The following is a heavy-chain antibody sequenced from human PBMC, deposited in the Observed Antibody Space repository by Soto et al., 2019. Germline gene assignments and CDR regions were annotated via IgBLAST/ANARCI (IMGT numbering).Heavy chain of an antibody. CDR2: MNPNSGNT. V-gene: IGHV1-8*01. J-gene: IGHJ6*02. Sequence: GASVKVSCKASGYTFTSYDINWVRQATGQGLEWMGWMNPNSGNTGYAQKFQGRVTMTRNTSISTAYMELSSLRSEDTAVYYCARGVTGTVYYYYYYGMDVWAQGTSVTVSS. CDR3: ARGVTGTVYYYYYYGMDV. CDR1: GYTFTSYD. D-gene: IGHD1-20*01.